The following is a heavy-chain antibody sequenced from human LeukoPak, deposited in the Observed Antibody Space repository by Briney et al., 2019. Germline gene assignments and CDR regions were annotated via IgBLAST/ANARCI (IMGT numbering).Heavy chain of an antibody. Sequence: GGSLRLSCAASGFSFSSYWMNWVRQAPGKGLEWVANIKQDGSDKYYVDPVKGRFTISRDNAKNSVFLQMNSLRAEDTAVYYCSGSLHYWGQGTLVTVSS. CDR3: SGSLHY. CDR1: GFSFSSYW. J-gene: IGHJ4*02. D-gene: IGHD6-25*01. V-gene: IGHV3-7*05. CDR2: IKQDGSDK.